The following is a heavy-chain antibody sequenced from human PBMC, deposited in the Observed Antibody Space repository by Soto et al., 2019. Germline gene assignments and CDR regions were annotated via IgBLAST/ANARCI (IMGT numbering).Heavy chain of an antibody. CDR3: ARAIWDRRGAATRDPFDI. J-gene: IGHJ3*02. V-gene: IGHV5-10-1*01. CDR2: IDPSDSYT. D-gene: IGHD2-15*01. CDR1: GYSFTSYW. Sequence: GDSLKISCKGSGYSFTSYWISWVRQMPGKGLEWMGRIDPSDSYTNYSPSFQGHVTISADKSISTAYLQWSSLKASDTAMYYCARAIWDRRGAATRDPFDISSEGTMVTASS.